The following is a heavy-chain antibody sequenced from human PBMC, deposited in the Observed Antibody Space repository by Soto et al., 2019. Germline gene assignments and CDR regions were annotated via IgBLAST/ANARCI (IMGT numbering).Heavy chain of an antibody. CDR3: AKHDFWTLYNTGLDS. V-gene: IGHV3-23*01. CDR1: GFTFTSYA. Sequence: EVQLLESGGGLVQPGGSLRLACSASGFTFTSYAMSWVRQAPGKGLEWVSGISGSGGDTKSADSVQGRFTISRDNFKNMLYLQMNSLRAEDTAVYYCAKHDFWTLYNTGLDSWGQGTLVTVSS. D-gene: IGHD3-3*01. CDR2: ISGSGGDT. J-gene: IGHJ4*02.